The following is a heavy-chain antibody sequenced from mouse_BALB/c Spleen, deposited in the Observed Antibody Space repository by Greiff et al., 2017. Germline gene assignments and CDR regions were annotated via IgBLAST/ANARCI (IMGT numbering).Heavy chain of an antibody. Sequence: EVQLQESGGGLVKPGGSLKLSCAASGFAFSSYDMSWVRQTPEKRLEWVAYISSGGGSTYYPDTVKGRFTISRDNAKNTLYLQMSSLKSEDTAMYYCARPAYDGYSFAYWGQGTLVTVSA. J-gene: IGHJ3*01. CDR2: ISSGGGST. V-gene: IGHV5-12-1*01. CDR1: GFAFSSYD. D-gene: IGHD2-3*01. CDR3: ARPAYDGYSFAY.